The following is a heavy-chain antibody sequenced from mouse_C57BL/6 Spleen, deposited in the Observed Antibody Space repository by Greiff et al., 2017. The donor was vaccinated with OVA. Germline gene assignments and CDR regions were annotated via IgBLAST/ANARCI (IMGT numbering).Heavy chain of an antibody. J-gene: IGHJ4*01. V-gene: IGHV1-19*01. D-gene: IGHD1-1*01. CDR1: GYTFTDYY. Sequence: EVQLHQSGPVLVKPGASVKMSCKASGYTFTDYYMNWVKQSHGKSLEWIGVINPYNGGTSYNQKFKGKATLTVDKSSSTAYMELNSLTSEDSAVYYCARGGIITTVVANYAMDYWGQGTSVTVSS. CDR2: INPYNGGT. CDR3: ARGGIITTVVANYAMDY.